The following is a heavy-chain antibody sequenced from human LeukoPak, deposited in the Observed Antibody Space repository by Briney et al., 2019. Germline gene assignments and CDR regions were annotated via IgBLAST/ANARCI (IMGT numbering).Heavy chain of an antibody. D-gene: IGHD6-13*01. CDR1: GYTFTGYY. CDR2: IKPNSGGT. CDR3: ARSRSLLIAAAVY. V-gene: IGHV1-2*02. Sequence: ASVKVSCKASGYTFTGYYMHWVRQAPGQGLERMGWIKPNSGGTNYAQKFQGRVTMTRDTSISTAYMELSRLRSDDTAVYYCARSRSLLIAAAVYWGQGTLVTVSS. J-gene: IGHJ4*02.